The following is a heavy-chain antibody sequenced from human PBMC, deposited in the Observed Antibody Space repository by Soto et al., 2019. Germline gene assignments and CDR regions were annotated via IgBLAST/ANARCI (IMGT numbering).Heavy chain of an antibody. J-gene: IGHJ4*02. CDR1: W. CDR2: IKQDGSEK. CDR3: ARESPSGVHFDY. Sequence: WKRWVRHAPGKGLEWVANIKQDGSEKYYVDSVKGRFTISRDNAKNSLYLQMNSLRAEDTAVYYCARESPSGVHFDYWGQGTLVTVSS. V-gene: IGHV3-7*01.